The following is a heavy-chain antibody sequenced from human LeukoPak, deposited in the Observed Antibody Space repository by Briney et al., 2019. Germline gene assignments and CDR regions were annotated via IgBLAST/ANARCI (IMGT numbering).Heavy chain of an antibody. D-gene: IGHD3-22*01. CDR2: ISGSGDNT. CDR1: GFTFSSYA. J-gene: IGHJ4*02. CDR3: AKGSYYDSSGSFYFDY. Sequence: GGSLRLSCAASGFTFSSYAMSWVRQAPGKGLEWVSGISGSGDNTYYADSVKGRFTISRDNSKNTLYVQVNSLGTEDTAAYYSAKGSYYDSSGSFYFDYWGQGTLVTVSS. V-gene: IGHV3-23*01.